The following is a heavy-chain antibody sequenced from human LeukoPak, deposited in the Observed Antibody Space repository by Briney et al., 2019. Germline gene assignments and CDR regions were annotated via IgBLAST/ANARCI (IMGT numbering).Heavy chain of an antibody. CDR2: INHSGST. V-gene: IGHV4-34*01. J-gene: IGHJ4*02. Sequence: PSETLSLTCAVYGESFSGYYWSWICQPPGKGLEWIGEINHSGSTNYNPSLKSRVTISVDTSKNQFSLKLSSVTAADTAVYYCAGLNITISGVVPGGGQGTLVTVSS. CDR1: GESFSGYY. D-gene: IGHD3-3*01. CDR3: AGLNITISGVVPG.